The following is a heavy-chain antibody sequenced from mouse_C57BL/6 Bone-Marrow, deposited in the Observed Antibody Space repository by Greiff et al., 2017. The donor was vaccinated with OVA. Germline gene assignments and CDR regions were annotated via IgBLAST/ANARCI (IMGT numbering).Heavy chain of an antibody. J-gene: IGHJ1*03. CDR1: GFSLTSYA. V-gene: IGHV2-9-1*01. Sequence: VQLQQSGPGLVAPSQRLSITCTVSGFSLTSYAISWVRQPPGKGLEWLGVIWTGGGINYNSAPNSRLSISKDNSKSQVFLKMNSLQTDDTARYYCARSPWYFAVWGTGTTVTVSS. CDR3: ARSPWYFAV. CDR2: IWTGGGI.